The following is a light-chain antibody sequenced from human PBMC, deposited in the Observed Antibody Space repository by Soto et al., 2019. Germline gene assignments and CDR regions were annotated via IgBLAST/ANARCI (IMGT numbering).Light chain of an antibody. J-gene: IGKJ1*01. Sequence: EMVLTQSPGTLSLSQGERATLSCRASQSVSSSYLAWYQQKPGQAPRLLIYGASSRATGIPDRFSGSGSGTDFTLTISRLEPEDFAVYYCQQYGSSPPWTFGQGTKVDIK. V-gene: IGKV3-20*01. CDR3: QQYGSSPPWT. CDR2: GAS. CDR1: QSVSSSY.